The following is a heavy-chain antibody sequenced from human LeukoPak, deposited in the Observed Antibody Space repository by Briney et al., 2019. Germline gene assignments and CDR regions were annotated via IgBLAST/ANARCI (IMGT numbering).Heavy chain of an antibody. CDR2: IKQDGSEK. V-gene: IGHV3-7*01. CDR1: GFTFSSYW. CDR3: ARGTPRYDFWTYGFDY. D-gene: IGHD3-3*01. Sequence: GGSLRLSCAASGFTFSSYWMSWVRQAPGKGLEWVANIKQDGSEKYYVDSVKGRFTISRDNAKNSLYLQMNSLRAEGTAVYYCARGTPRYDFWTYGFDYWGQGTLVTVSS. J-gene: IGHJ4*02.